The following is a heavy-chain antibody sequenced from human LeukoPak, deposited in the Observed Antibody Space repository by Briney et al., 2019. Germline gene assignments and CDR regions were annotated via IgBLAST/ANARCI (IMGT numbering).Heavy chain of an antibody. D-gene: IGHD3-10*01. V-gene: IGHV4-59*12. CDR1: GGSISSYY. CDR2: IYYSGST. Sequence: PSETLSLTCTVSGGSISSYYWSWIRQPPGKGLEWIGYIYYSGSTNYNPSLKSRVTISVDTSKNQFSLQLNSVTPEDTAVYCCARDLSGLWFGEFYFDYWGQGTLVTVSS. J-gene: IGHJ4*02. CDR3: ARDLSGLWFGEFYFDY.